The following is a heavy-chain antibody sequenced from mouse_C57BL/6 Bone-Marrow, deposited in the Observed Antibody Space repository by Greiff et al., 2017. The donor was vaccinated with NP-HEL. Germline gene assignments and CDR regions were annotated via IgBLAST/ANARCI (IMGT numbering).Heavy chain of an antibody. Sequence: VQLQQSGTVLARPGASVKMSCKTSGYTFTSYWMHWVKQRPGQGLAWIGAIYPGNSDTSYNQKFKGKAKLTAVTSASTAYMELSSLTNEDSAVYYCTRGRWLPLFDYWGQGTTLTVSS. V-gene: IGHV1-5*01. CDR1: GYTFTSYW. CDR3: TRGRWLPLFDY. J-gene: IGHJ2*01. D-gene: IGHD2-3*01. CDR2: IYPGNSDT.